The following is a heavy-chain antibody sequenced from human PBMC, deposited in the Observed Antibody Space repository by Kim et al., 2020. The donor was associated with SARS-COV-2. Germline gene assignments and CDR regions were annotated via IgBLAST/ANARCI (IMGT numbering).Heavy chain of an antibody. V-gene: IGHV3-48*01. D-gene: IGHD1-26*01. J-gene: IGHJ4*02. Sequence: GGSLRLSCAASGFTFSSYSMNWVRQAPGKGLEWLSYISGSSSTIYYADSVKGRFSISRDNAKNSLYLQMNSLRAEDTAIYFCAGRLDYWGQGVLVTVSS. CDR3: AGRLDY. CDR1: GFTFSSYS. CDR2: ISGSSSTI.